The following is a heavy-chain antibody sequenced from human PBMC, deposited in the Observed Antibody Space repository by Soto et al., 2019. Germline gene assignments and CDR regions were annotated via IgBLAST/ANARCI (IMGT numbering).Heavy chain of an antibody. Sequence: GGSLRLSCAASGFTVSSSAMSLVRQAPGKGLEWVSSLSGRGSSTYYAASVKGRFTISRDNSKNTLYLQMNSLRAEDMAVYYCARDYRDILTGFNWFDPWGQGTLVTVS. D-gene: IGHD3-9*01. J-gene: IGHJ5*02. V-gene: IGHV3-23*01. CDR2: LSGRGSST. CDR3: ARDYRDILTGFNWFDP. CDR1: GFTVSSSA.